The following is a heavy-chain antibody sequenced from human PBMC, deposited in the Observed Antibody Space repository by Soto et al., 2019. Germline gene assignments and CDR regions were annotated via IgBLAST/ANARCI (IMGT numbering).Heavy chain of an antibody. D-gene: IGHD3-22*01. Sequence: EVQLVESGGDLVQRGGSLRLSCAASGFDVSNTDMSWVRQAPGKGLEWVSVIYSGGYTNYADSVKGRFIVSRDSPKNTLYLQMDSLRAEDTAVYYCAREAIIVIAAPEYYFDYWGQGNLVTVYS. CDR2: IYSGGYT. J-gene: IGHJ4*02. CDR3: AREAIIVIAAPEYYFDY. V-gene: IGHV3-66*01. CDR1: GFDVSNTD.